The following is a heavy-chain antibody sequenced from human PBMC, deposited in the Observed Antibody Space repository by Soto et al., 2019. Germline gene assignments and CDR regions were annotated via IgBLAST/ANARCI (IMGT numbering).Heavy chain of an antibody. CDR2: TSWNSGSI. Sequence: EVQLVESGGGLVQPGRSLRLSCAASGFTFDDYAMHGVRQAPGKGLECVSGTSWNSGSIGYADSVKGRFTISRDNAKNSLYLQMNRLRAEDPAFEYCAKDIICSWLKFDYWGQGTQVTVSS. V-gene: IGHV3-9*01. D-gene: IGHD6-13*01. CDR1: GFTFDDYA. CDR3: AKDIICSWLKFDY. J-gene: IGHJ4*02.